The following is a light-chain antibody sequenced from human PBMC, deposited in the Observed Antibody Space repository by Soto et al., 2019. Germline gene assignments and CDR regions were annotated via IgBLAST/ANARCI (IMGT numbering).Light chain of an antibody. Sequence: SVLPQPASVSGSPGQAITISCTGTSSDVGAYNYVSWYQQHPGKAPKLMIYEVSNRPSGVSDRFSGSRSGNTASLTLSGLQAEDESDYYCISYTSSSTWVFGGGTQLTVL. CDR2: EVS. J-gene: IGLJ3*02. CDR1: SSDVGAYNY. V-gene: IGLV2-14*01. CDR3: ISYTSSSTWV.